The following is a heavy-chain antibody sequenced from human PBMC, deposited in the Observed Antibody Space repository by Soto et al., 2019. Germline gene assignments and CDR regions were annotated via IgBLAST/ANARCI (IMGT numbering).Heavy chain of an antibody. V-gene: IGHV4-39*01. CDR1: GGSISSSSYY. J-gene: IGHJ4*02. D-gene: IGHD2-2*01. Sequence: QLQLQESGPGLVKPSETLSLTCTVSGGSISSSSYYWGWIRQPPGKGLEWIGSIYYSGSTYYNPSLKSRVTISVDTSKNQFSLKLSSVTAADTAVYYCARYRLQYCSSTSCSEFDYWGQGTLVTVSS. CDR3: ARYRLQYCSSTSCSEFDY. CDR2: IYYSGST.